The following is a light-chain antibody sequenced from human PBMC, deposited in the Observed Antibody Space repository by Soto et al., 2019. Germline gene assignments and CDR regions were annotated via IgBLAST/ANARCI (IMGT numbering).Light chain of an antibody. V-gene: IGLV2-11*01. CDR3: CSYAGSYTLV. CDR2: GVS. CDR1: SSDVGGYNH. J-gene: IGLJ2*01. Sequence: QSALTQPRSVSGSPGQSVTISCTRTSSDVGGYNHVSWYQQHPGKAPKLMIYGVSKRPSGVPDRVSGSKSGNTASLTISGLQAEDEADYYCCSYAGSYTLVFGGGTKLTVL.